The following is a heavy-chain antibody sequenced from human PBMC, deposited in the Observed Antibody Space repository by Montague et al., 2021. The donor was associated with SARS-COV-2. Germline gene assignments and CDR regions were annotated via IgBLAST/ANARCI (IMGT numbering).Heavy chain of an antibody. J-gene: IGHJ3*02. Sequence: SLRLSCAASGFIFSDYYMTWIRQAPGKGLEWVSHVSGSGSKTYYADSVKGWFTISGDTANNSVYLQMNFLGAEDTAVYYCARDQGGYGTFDIWGQGTMVTVSS. CDR3: ARDQGGYGTFDI. CDR1: GFIFSDYY. CDR2: VSGSGSKT. D-gene: IGHD5-12*01. V-gene: IGHV3-11*01.